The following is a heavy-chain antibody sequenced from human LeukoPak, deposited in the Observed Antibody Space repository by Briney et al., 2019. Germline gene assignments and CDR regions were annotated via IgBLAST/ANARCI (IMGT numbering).Heavy chain of an antibody. CDR2: ISSSSSTI. Sequence: GGSLRLSCAASGFTFSSYSMNWVRQAPGKGLEWVSYISSSSSTIYYADSVKGRFTISGDNAKNSLYLQMNSLRAEDTAVYYCASRTTFDYWGQGTLVTVSS. D-gene: IGHD4-17*01. CDR1: GFTFSSYS. J-gene: IGHJ4*02. CDR3: ASRTTFDY. V-gene: IGHV3-48*04.